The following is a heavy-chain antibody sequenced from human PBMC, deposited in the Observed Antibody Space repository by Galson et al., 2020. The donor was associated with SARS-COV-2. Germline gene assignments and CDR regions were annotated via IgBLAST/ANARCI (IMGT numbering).Heavy chain of an antibody. V-gene: IGHV3-30-3*01. D-gene: IGHD3-10*01. J-gene: IGHJ4*02. CDR3: ARVPRFGELLSPFDS. CDR1: GFTFSSYA. Sequence: TGGSLRLSCAASGFTFSSYAMHWVRQAPGKGLEWVAVISYDGSNKYYADSVKGRFTISRDNSKNTLYLQMNSLRVEDTAVYYCARVPRFGELLSPFDSWGQGTLVTVSS. CDR2: ISYDGSNK.